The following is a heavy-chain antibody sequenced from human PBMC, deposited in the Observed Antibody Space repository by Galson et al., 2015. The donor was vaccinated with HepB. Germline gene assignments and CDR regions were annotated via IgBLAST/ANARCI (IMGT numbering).Heavy chain of an antibody. Sequence: GDSVSSNSAAWNWIRQSPSRGLEWLGRIYYKSKWYNDYAVSVKSRITINPDTSKNQFSLQLNSVTPEDTAVYYCARDNRPPMSVGATTSAFNVWGQGTKVTVSS. J-gene: IGHJ3*01. CDR1: GDSVSSNSAA. D-gene: IGHD1-26*01. CDR3: ARDNRPPMSVGATTSAFNV. V-gene: IGHV6-1*01. CDR2: IYYKSKWYN.